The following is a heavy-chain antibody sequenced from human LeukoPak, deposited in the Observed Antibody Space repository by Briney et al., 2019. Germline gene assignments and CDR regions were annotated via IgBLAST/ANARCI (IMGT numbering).Heavy chain of an antibody. J-gene: IGHJ4*02. CDR3: ATADYGGNSVIGPHFDY. CDR2: ISAYNGNT. Sequence: ASVKVSCKASGYTVTSYGISWVRQAPGQGLEWMGWISAYNGNTNYAQKLQGRVTMTTDTSTSTAYMELSSLRSEDTAVYYCATADYGGNSVIGPHFDYWGQGTLVTVSS. D-gene: IGHD4-23*01. CDR1: GYTVTSYG. V-gene: IGHV1-18*01.